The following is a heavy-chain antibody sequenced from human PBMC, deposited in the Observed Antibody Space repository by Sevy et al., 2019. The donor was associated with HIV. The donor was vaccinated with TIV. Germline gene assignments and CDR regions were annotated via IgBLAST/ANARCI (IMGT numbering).Heavy chain of an antibody. CDR2: ITWDGGRT. D-gene: IGHD3-9*01. CDR3: AKDLRRGDILTGYLNY. Sequence: GGSLRLSCTASGFKFDDYAMHWVRQPPGKGLEWVSGITWDGGRTGYADYVKGRFIISRDNTKSSLYLQMNSLRAEDTALYYCAKDLRRGDILTGYLNYWGQRILVTVSS. J-gene: IGHJ4*02. V-gene: IGHV3-9*01. CDR1: GFKFDDYA.